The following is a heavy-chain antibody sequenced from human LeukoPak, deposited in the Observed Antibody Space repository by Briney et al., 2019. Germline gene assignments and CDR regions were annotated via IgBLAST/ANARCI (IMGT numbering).Heavy chain of an antibody. CDR3: AREGGYCSGGSCRFFDY. CDR1: GFTFSSSS. J-gene: IGHJ4*02. D-gene: IGHD2-15*01. Sequence: GGSLRLSCAASGFTFSSSSMNWVRQAPGKGLEFVSSISPSSSYIYYADSVKGRFTISRDDAKNSLFLQMNSLRAEDTAVYYCAREGGYCSGGSCRFFDYWGQGTLATVSS. V-gene: IGHV3-21*06. CDR2: ISPSSSYI.